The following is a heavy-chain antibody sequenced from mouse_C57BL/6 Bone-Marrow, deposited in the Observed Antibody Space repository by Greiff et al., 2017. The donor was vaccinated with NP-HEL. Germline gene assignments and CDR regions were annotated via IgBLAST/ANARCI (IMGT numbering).Heavy chain of an antibody. CDR1: GYTFTNYW. CDR2: LYPGGGYT. V-gene: IGHV1-63*01. J-gene: IGHJ1*03. Sequence: VQLQESGAELVRPGNSVQMSCKASGYTFTNYWIGWAKQRPGHGLEWIGDLYPGGGYTNYNEKFKGKATLTADKSSSTAYMQFSSLTSEDSAIYYCARRVYHWYIDVWGTVTTFTVSP. CDR3: ARRVYHWYIDV.